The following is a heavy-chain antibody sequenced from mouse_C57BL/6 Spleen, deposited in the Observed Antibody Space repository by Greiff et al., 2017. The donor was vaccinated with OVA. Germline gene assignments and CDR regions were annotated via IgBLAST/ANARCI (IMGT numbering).Heavy chain of an antibody. Sequence: VQLKQPGAELVKPGASVKMSCKASGYTFTSYWITWVKQRPGQGLEWIGDIYPGSGSTNYNEKFKSKATLTVDTSSSTAYMQLSSLTSEDSAVYYCARGRGNYGYAMDYWGQGTSVTVSS. J-gene: IGHJ4*01. V-gene: IGHV1-55*01. D-gene: IGHD2-1*01. CDR3: ARGRGNYGYAMDY. CDR2: IYPGSGST. CDR1: GYTFTSYW.